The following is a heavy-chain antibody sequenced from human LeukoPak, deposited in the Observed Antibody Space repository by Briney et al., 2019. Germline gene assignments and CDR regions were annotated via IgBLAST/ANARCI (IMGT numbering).Heavy chain of an antibody. CDR1: GYIFTNYW. CDR2: IYPRDSDT. J-gene: IGHJ4*02. D-gene: IGHD5-12*01. V-gene: IGHV5-51*01. Sequence: GESLKISCKGSGYIFTNYWIGWVRQMPGKGLEWMGIIYPRDSDTRYSPSFQGQVTVSADKSISTAYLQWSSLEASDTAMYYCARRHYSGYDFDFWGQGTLVTVSS. CDR3: ARRHYSGYDFDF.